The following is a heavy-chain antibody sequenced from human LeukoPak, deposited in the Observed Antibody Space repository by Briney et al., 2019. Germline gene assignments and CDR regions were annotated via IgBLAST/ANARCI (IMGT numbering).Heavy chain of an antibody. V-gene: IGHV4-4*02. CDR3: VRGGYSIGYSHQTWFDP. CDR2: IFHSGST. J-gene: IGHJ5*02. D-gene: IGHD2-15*01. CDR1: GGSVSNVTW. Sequence: PSETLSLTCGVSGGSVSNVTWWSCVRQPLGKGLEWIGQIFHSGSTRSNPSLTSRVTISVAKSNNRFSLELTSLPAADTAVYYCVRGGYSIGYSHQTWFDPWGQGILVTVSS.